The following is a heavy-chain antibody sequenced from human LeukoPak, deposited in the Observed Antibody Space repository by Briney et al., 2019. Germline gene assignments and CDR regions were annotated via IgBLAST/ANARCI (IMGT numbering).Heavy chain of an antibody. D-gene: IGHD6-13*01. CDR1: GYTFTSYY. CDR2: INPNSGGT. CDR3: ARGKIAAAGTTRAFDI. V-gene: IGHV1-2*02. Sequence: ASVKVSCKASGYTFTSYYMHWVRQAPGQGLEWMGWINPNSGGTNYAQKFQGRVTVTRDTSISTAYMELSRLRSDDTAVYYCARGKIAAAGTTRAFDIWGQGTMVTVPS. J-gene: IGHJ3*02.